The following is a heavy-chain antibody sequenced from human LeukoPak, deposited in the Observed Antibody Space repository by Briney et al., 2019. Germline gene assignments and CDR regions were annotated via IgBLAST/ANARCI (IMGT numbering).Heavy chain of an antibody. V-gene: IGHV3-30*04. Sequence: GGSLRLSCAASGFTFSSYAIHWVRQAPGKGLEWVAVISFDGTDAFYADSVKGRFTISRDNARNSLSLQMNGLRAEDTAVYYCARYRFVVGATDSFDIWGQGTMVTVSS. CDR2: ISFDGTDA. J-gene: IGHJ3*02. D-gene: IGHD1-26*01. CDR3: ARYRFVVGATDSFDI. CDR1: GFTFSSYA.